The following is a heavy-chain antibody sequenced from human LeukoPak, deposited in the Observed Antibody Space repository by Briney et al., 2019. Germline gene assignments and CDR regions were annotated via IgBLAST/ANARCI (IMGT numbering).Heavy chain of an antibody. V-gene: IGHV4-59*04. CDR2: IYSSGST. J-gene: IGHJ4*02. CDR3: AKSGGYGLIDY. CDR1: GGSINNYY. Sequence: SETLSLTCTVSGGSINNYYWGWIRQPPGKGLEWIGNIYSSGSTYYNASLQSRVTISIDTSKNQFSLRLNSVTAADTAMYYCAKSGGYGLIDYWGQGTRVTVSS. D-gene: IGHD1-26*01.